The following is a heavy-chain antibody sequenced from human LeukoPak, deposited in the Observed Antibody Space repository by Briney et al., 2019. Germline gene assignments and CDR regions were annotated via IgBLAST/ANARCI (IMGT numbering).Heavy chain of an antibody. CDR2: IIPIFGTA. Sequence: ASVKVSCKASGGTFSSYAISWVRQAPGQGLEWMGRIIPIFGTANYAQKFQGRVTITADESTSTAYMELSSLRSEDTAVYYCATSDIVVVPAAMPDYWGQGTLVTVSS. CDR1: GGTFSSYA. CDR3: ATSDIVVVPAAMPDY. D-gene: IGHD2-2*01. V-gene: IGHV1-69*13. J-gene: IGHJ4*02.